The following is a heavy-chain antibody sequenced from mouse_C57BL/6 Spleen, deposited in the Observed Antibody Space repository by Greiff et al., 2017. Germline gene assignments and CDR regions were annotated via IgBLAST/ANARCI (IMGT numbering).Heavy chain of an antibody. CDR2: IYPGGGYT. CDR1: GYTFTNYW. Sequence: QVQLQQSGAELVRPGTSVKMSCKASGYTFTNYWIGWAKQRPGHGLEWIGVIYPGGGYTNYNEKFKGKATLTADKSPSTAYMHFSSLTSEDSAIYCCARYDGSSYFDVWGTGTTVTVSS. D-gene: IGHD1-1*01. J-gene: IGHJ1*03. CDR3: ARYDGSSYFDV. V-gene: IGHV1-63*01.